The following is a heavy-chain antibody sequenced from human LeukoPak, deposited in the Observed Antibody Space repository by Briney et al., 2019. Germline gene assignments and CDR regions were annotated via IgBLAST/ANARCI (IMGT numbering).Heavy chain of an antibody. Sequence: SSETLSLTCTVSGGSISSYYWSWIRQPPGKGLDWIGYIYYSGSTNYNPSLRGRVSISVDTSKNQFSLKLSSVTAADTAVYYCARLVNYYDSSGLPLWLFDYWGQGTLVTVSS. J-gene: IGHJ4*02. CDR2: IYYSGST. V-gene: IGHV4-59*01. CDR1: GGSISSYY. D-gene: IGHD3-22*01. CDR3: ARLVNYYDSSGLPLWLFDY.